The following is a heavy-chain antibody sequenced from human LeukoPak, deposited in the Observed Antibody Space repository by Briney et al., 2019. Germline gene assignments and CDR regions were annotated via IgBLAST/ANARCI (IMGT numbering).Heavy chain of an antibody. CDR2: IKQDATEK. V-gene: IGHV3-7*03. CDR3: AKEGDDYYYGSGNNYFDY. J-gene: IGHJ4*02. CDR1: GFTFSGFW. Sequence: PGGSLRLSCAASGFTFSGFWMSWVRQAPGKGLEWVANIKQDATEKYYIDSVKGRFTISRDNVQNSLYLQMDSLRAEDTAVYYCAKEGDDYYYGSGNNYFDYWGRGTLVTVSS. D-gene: IGHD3-10*01.